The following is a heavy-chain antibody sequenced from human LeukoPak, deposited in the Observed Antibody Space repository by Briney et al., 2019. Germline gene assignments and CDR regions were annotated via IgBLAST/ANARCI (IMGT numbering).Heavy chain of an antibody. Sequence: SETLSLTCVLYGGSSTNYFWSWIRQPPGKGLEWIGEINRSASTNYNPSLKSRVTISVDTSKNQFSLKLSSVTAADTAVYYCARVSGRFTWYFDLWGRGTLVTVSS. CDR2: INRSAST. V-gene: IGHV4-34*01. J-gene: IGHJ2*01. CDR3: ARVSGRFTWYFDL. CDR1: GGSSTNYF.